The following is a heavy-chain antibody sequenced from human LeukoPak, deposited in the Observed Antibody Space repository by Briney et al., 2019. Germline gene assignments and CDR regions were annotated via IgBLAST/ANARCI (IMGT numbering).Heavy chain of an antibody. CDR1: EFSPTNFW. V-gene: IGHV3-7*01. CDR3: ATFVGIVSGTYTVPGGLLV. J-gene: IGHJ6*04. Sequence: GGSLRLSCVASEFSPTNFWMTWVRRAPGRGLEWVANIKHDGTEKFYVDSVKGRFTISRDNAKNSPYLQMNSLRAEDTAVYYCATFVGIVSGTYTVPGGLLVWGKGTTVTVSS. D-gene: IGHD2-2*03. CDR2: IKHDGTEK.